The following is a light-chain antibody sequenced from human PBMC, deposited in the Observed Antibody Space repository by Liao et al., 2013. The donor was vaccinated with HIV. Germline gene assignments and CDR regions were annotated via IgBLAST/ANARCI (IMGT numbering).Light chain of an antibody. V-gene: IGLV3-1*01. J-gene: IGLJ2*01. Sequence: SYDLTQPPSVSVSPGQTASITCSGDKLGDRYTCWYQQKPGQSPVLVIYKDFKRPSGIPERFSGSQSGNTATLTISGTQTLDEADYYCQTWDSSNMIFGGGTKLTVL. CDR1: KLGDRY. CDR3: QTWDSSNMI. CDR2: KDF.